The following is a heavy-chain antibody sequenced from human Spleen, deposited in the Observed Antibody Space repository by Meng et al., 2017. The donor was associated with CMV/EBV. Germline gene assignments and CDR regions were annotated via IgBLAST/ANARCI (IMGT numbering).Heavy chain of an antibody. V-gene: IGHV3-48*03. D-gene: IGHD2-21*01. CDR2: ISSSGSTI. Sequence: GESLKISCAASGFTFSSYEMNWVRQAPGKGLEWVSYISSSGSTIYYADSVKGRFTISRGNSKNTLYLQMNSLRAEDTAVYYCARGVGKYCGGDCYSYYGMDVWGQGTTVTVSS. J-gene: IGHJ6*02. CDR3: ARGVGKYCGGDCYSYYGMDV. CDR1: GFTFSSYE.